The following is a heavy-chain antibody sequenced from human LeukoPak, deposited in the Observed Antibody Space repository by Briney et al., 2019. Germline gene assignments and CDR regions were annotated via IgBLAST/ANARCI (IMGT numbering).Heavy chain of an antibody. Sequence: PSETLSLTCTVSGGSISSSSYYWGWIRQPPGKGLEWIGSIYYSGSTYYNPSLKSRVTISVDTSKNQFSLKLSSVTAADTAVYYCASQNLLLFSGYALGFDYWGQGTLVTVSS. D-gene: IGHD3-22*01. CDR1: GGSISSSSYY. CDR3: ASQNLLLFSGYALGFDY. J-gene: IGHJ4*02. CDR2: IYYSGST. V-gene: IGHV4-39*01.